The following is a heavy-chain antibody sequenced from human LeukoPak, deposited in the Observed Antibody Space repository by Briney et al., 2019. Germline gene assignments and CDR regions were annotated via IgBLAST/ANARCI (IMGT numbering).Heavy chain of an antibody. J-gene: IGHJ3*01. Sequence: GGSLRLSCAASGFTFSSYSMNWVRQAPGKGLEWVSSISSSSSYIYYADSVKGRFTISRDNAKNSLYLQMNSLSAEDTAVYYCARDGYNSANGIDVWGQGTMVTVSS. CDR2: ISSSSSYI. CDR1: GFTFSSYS. CDR3: ARDGYNSANGIDV. V-gene: IGHV3-21*01. D-gene: IGHD5-24*01.